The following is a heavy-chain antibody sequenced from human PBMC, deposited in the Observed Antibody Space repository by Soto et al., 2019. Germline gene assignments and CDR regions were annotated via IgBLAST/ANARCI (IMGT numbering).Heavy chain of an antibody. Sequence: QVQLVQSGAEMKKPGASVKLSCKTSGINYNTYAIHWVRQAPGQGLEWMGWINAGNGDTRYSQNFQGRVTLTRDTSAITVYMDLDRLKSEDTGVYYCARAISGYVTWGQGTLVTVSS. J-gene: IGHJ4*02. CDR1: GINYNTYA. D-gene: IGHD5-12*01. CDR2: INAGNGDT. V-gene: IGHV1-3*01. CDR3: ARAISGYVT.